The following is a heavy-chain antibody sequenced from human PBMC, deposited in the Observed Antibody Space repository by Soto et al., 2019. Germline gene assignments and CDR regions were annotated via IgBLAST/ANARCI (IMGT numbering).Heavy chain of an antibody. CDR3: AREPLAHSYFDL. CDR1: RGSITSDY. Sequence: SETLSLTCTVSRGSITSDYWSWIRQPPGKGLEWIGRMYNSERTNYNPSLKSRVTMSMDTSKNQFSLRLTSVTAADTAVYFCAREPLAHSYFDLWGQGTLVTVSS. CDR2: MYNSERT. V-gene: IGHV4-4*07. J-gene: IGHJ4*02.